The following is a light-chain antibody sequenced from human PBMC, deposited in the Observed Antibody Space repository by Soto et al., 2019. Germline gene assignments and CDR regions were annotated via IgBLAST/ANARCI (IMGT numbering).Light chain of an antibody. CDR1: HSVSSSY. Sequence: EIVLTQSPGTLSLSTGERATLSCRASHSVSSSYLAWYQQKPGQAPRLLIYGASSRATGIPDRFSGSGSGTDFTLTISRLEPEDFAVYYCQQYGTTLRTFGQGTKVDI. J-gene: IGKJ1*01. CDR3: QQYGTTLRT. CDR2: GAS. V-gene: IGKV3-20*01.